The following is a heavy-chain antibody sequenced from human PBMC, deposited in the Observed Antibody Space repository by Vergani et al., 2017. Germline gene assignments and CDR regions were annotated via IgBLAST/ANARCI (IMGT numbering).Heavy chain of an antibody. Sequence: QGQLAQSGAEVKKPGSSVKVSCKASGGTFSSNSISWVRQAPGQGLEWMGRNIPIFGTTSYAQKFQGRVTILADESTSTAYMELSSLRSEDTAVYYCARSSGYYSYYFDFWGQGTLVTVSS. CDR2: NIPIFGTT. D-gene: IGHD3-22*01. V-gene: IGHV1-69*13. CDR1: GGTFSSNS. J-gene: IGHJ4*02. CDR3: ARSSGYYSYYFDF.